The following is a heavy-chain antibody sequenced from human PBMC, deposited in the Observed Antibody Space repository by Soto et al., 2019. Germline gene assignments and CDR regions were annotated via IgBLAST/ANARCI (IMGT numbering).Heavy chain of an antibody. CDR2: ISYDGSNK. CDR1: GFTFSSYG. J-gene: IGHJ4*02. V-gene: IGHV3-30*03. CDR3: ARGSPARTSEVMNN. Sequence: GGSLRLSCAASGFTFSSYGMHWVRQAPGKGLEWVAVISYDGSNKYYADSVKGRFTISRDNSKNMLYLQMNSLRPDDTALYYCARGSPARTSEVMNNWGQGTLVTVSS. D-gene: IGHD2-2*01.